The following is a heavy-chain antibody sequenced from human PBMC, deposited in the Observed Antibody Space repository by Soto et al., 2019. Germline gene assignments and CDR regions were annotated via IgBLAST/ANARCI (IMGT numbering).Heavy chain of an antibody. D-gene: IGHD3-10*01. Sequence: EAELVESGGGLVKPGGSLTLSCAASGFSFKNAWMNWVRPAPGKGLEWVGRIKNKKDGGTTDYAALVQGRFTISRDAPENSLYLHMTGLNPEDTAVYFCTGRWIGEIYNYWAQGSLVTVSS. J-gene: IGHJ4*01. V-gene: IGHV3-15*07. CDR2: IKNKKDGGTT. CDR3: TGRWIGEIYNY. CDR1: GFSFKNAW.